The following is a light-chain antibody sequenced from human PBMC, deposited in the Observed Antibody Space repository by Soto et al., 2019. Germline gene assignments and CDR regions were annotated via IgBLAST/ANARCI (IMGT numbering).Light chain of an antibody. J-gene: IGLJ3*02. CDR3: AAWDDSLNGVV. V-gene: IGLV1-44*01. CDR2: RNN. Sequence: QSVLTQPPSASGTPGQRVTISCSGSTSNIGSDTVNWYQHLPGTAPKLLIYRNNQRPSGVPDRFSGSKSGTSASLAISGLQSEDEADDFCAAWDDSLNGVVFGGGTKLTVL. CDR1: TSNIGSDT.